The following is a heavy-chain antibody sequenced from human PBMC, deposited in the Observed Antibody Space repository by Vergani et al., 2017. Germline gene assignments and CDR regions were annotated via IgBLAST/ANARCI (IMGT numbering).Heavy chain of an antibody. D-gene: IGHD6-19*01. CDR1: GGSISSYY. CDR3: ARGHGVAGYAYSY. J-gene: IGHJ4*02. V-gene: IGHV4-59*01. Sequence: QVQLQESGPGLVKPSQTLSLTCTVSGGSISSYYWSWIRQPPGKGLEWIGYIYYSGSTNYNPSLKSRVTISVDTSKNQFSRKLSSVTAADTAVYYCARGHGVAGYAYSYWGQGTLVTVSS. CDR2: IYYSGST.